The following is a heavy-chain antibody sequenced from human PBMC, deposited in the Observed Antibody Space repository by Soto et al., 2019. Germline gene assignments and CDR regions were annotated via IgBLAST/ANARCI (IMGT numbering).Heavy chain of an antibody. CDR3: SRHEEGRRMVFCGMDV. Sequence: QLVESGGGLVQAGGSLRLSCSASGFTFSRSDLHWVRQAPGKGLEWVGRVRSKIHNYATSFADSVRGRFTISINNSDNKVSLEMSGLKSEDTALYYCSRHEEGRRMVFCGMDVWGQGTTVTVSS. V-gene: IGHV3-73*02. CDR1: GFTFSRSD. J-gene: IGHJ6*02. CDR2: VRSKIHNYAT. D-gene: IGHD2-8*01.